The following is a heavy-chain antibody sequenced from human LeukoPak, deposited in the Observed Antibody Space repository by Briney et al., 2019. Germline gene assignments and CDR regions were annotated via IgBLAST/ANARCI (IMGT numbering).Heavy chain of an antibody. V-gene: IGHV3-21*01. Sequence: GGSLRLSCAASGLTFSSYSMNWVRQAPGKGLEWVSSISSSSSYIYYADSVKGRFTISRDNAKNSLYLQMNSLRAEDTAVYYCARDTIMVRGVIGYYGMDVWGKGTTVTVSS. CDR1: GLTFSSYS. J-gene: IGHJ6*04. CDR3: ARDTIMVRGVIGYYGMDV. CDR2: ISSSSSYI. D-gene: IGHD3-10*01.